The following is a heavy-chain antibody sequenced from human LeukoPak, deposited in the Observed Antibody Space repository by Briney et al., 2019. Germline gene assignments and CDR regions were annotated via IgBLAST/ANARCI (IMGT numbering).Heavy chain of an antibody. CDR1: GGSISSGDYY. Sequence: SQTLSLTCTVSGGSISSGDYYWSWIRQPPGKGLEWIGYIYYSGSTYYNPSLKSRVTMSVDTSKNQFSLMLSSVTAADTAVYYCASTINNDYGDYGRFDYWGQGTLVTVSS. V-gene: IGHV4-30-4*08. CDR2: IYYSGST. J-gene: IGHJ4*02. D-gene: IGHD4-17*01. CDR3: ASTINNDYGDYGRFDY.